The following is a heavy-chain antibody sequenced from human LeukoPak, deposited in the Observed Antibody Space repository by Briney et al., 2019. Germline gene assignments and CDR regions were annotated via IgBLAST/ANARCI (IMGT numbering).Heavy chain of an antibody. Sequence: SRTLSLTCAISGDSVSNNRAAWNWIRQSPSRGLEWLGRAYYRSKWYIDYAVSVQSRVTFNPDTSKNQFSLQLNSVTPEDTAVYYCARDGHGPNSPYYFESWGQGTLVTVSS. CDR2: AYYRSKWYI. CDR1: GDSVSNNRAA. D-gene: IGHD4-23*01. V-gene: IGHV6-1*01. CDR3: ARDGHGPNSPYYFES. J-gene: IGHJ4*02.